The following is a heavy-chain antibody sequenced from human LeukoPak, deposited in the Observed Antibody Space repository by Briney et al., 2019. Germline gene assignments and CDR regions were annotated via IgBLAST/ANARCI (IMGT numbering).Heavy chain of an antibody. D-gene: IGHD1-14*01. CDR3: ARDSRTDPSNSYGMDV. J-gene: IGHJ6*02. CDR1: GFTFSSYA. V-gene: IGHV3-23*01. Sequence: PGGSLRLSCAASGFTFSSYAMSWVRQAPGKGLEWVSAISGSGGSTYYADSVKGRFTISRDNSKNTLYLQMNSLRAEDTAVYYCARDSRTDPSNSYGMDVWGQGTTVTVSS. CDR2: ISGSGGST.